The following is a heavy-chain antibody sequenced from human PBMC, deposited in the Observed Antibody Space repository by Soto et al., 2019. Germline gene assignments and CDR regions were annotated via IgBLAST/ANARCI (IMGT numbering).Heavy chain of an antibody. V-gene: IGHV3-48*04. J-gene: IGHJ4*02. D-gene: IGHD6-19*01. CDR2: LDSGSRPM. CDR1: GFTFMSYS. Sequence: EVQLVDSGGDLVQPGGSLRLACVVSGFTFMSYSMNWVRQAPGTGLEWISCLDSGSRPMDSAESVKGRFTISRDNAKNTLSRQMNSMRAADTAVYYCAKDLSVAVAGALWGQGTLVTVSS. CDR3: AKDLSVAVAGAL.